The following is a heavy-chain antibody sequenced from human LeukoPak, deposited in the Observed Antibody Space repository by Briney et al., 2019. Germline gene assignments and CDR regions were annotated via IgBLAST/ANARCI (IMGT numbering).Heavy chain of an antibody. V-gene: IGHV3-7*03. CDR3: ARDPGTGFDY. CDR1: GFTIRNYW. J-gene: IGHJ4*02. CDR2: IKKDGSDK. D-gene: IGHD1/OR15-1a*01. Sequence: GGSLRLSCAASGFTIRNYWTTWVRQAPGKGLEWVANIKKDGSDKYYVDSVKGRFTISRDNAKSSLYLQMNSLRVEDTAIYYCARDPGTGFDYWGQGPLVTVSS.